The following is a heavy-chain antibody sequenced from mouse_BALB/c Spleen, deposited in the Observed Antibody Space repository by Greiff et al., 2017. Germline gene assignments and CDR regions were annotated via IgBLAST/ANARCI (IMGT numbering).Heavy chain of an antibody. CDR1: GFTFSSYA. Sequence: EVKLMESGGGLVKPGGSLKLSCAASGFTFSSYAMSWVRQSPEKRLEWVAEISSGGSYTYYPDTVTGRFTISRDNAKNTLYLEMSSLRSEDTAMYYCAREGNGSRGGYFDVWGAGTTVTVSS. V-gene: IGHV5-9-4*01. CDR3: AREGNGSRGGYFDV. D-gene: IGHD1-1*01. J-gene: IGHJ1*01. CDR2: ISSGGSYT.